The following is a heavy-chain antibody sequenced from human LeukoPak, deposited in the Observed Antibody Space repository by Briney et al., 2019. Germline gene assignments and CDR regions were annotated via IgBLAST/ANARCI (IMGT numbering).Heavy chain of an antibody. CDR1: GYSFTSYW. CDR2: IYPGDSDT. D-gene: IGHD6-13*01. J-gene: IGHJ4*02. CDR3: ARHIGIAAAVYYFDY. Sequence: GESLKISCKGSGYSFTSYWIGWVRQMPGKGLEWMGIIYPGDSDTRYSPSFQGQVTISADKSINTAYLQWSSLKASDTAMYYCARHIGIAAAVYYFDYWGQGTLVTVSS. V-gene: IGHV5-51*01.